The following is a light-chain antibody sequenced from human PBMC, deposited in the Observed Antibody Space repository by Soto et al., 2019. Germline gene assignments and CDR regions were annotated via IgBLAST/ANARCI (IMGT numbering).Light chain of an antibody. CDR1: QGVSSN. V-gene: IGKV3-15*01. CDR3: QQYNNWPRT. J-gene: IGKJ1*01. CDR2: GAS. Sequence: EIVMTQSPATLSVSPGERATLSCRASQGVSSNLAWYQQKPGQAPRLLIYGASTRATGIPASFSGSGSGTEFTLTISSLQSEDFAVYYCQQYNNWPRTFGQGAKVEIK.